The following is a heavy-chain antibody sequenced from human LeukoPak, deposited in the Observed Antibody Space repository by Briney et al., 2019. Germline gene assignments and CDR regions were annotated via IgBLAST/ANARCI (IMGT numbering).Heavy chain of an antibody. V-gene: IGHV4-4*07. CDR1: GGFITSYY. Sequence: SETLSLTCTVPGGFITSYYWSWIRQPAGKGLEWIGRTYSSGSTNYNPSLKSRVTMSLDTSKNQVSLKLTSVTAADTAVYYCARGSSGYYYGWGQGTLVTVSS. D-gene: IGHD3-22*01. CDR2: TYSSGST. J-gene: IGHJ4*02. CDR3: ARGSSGYYYG.